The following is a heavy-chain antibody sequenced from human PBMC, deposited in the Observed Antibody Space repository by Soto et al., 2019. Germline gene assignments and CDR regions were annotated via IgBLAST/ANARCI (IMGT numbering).Heavy chain of an antibody. J-gene: IGHJ5*02. Sequence: ASVKVSCKAPGYTFSSYGFSWVRQAPGQGLEWMGWIRVYNGNTEYAKKFQGRVTMTTDTSTSTAYMELRSLRSDDTAVYYCARDRDSEWLYTWGQGTLVTVSS. CDR2: IRVYNGNT. CDR3: ARDRDSEWLYT. D-gene: IGHD3-10*01. CDR1: GYTFSSYG. V-gene: IGHV1-18*01.